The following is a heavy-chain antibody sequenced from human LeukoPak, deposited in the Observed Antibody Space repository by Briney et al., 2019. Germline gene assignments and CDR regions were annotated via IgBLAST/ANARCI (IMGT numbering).Heavy chain of an antibody. CDR3: ARGAGWELD. J-gene: IGHJ4*02. D-gene: IGHD1-26*01. Sequence: ASVKVSCKASGYSLTSYALNWVRQAPGQGFEWMGWINTNTGNPTYAQGFTGRFVFSLDTSVSTAYLQISSLKAEDTAVYYCARGAGWELDWGQGTLVTVSS. CDR2: INTNTGNP. CDR1: GYSLTSYA. V-gene: IGHV7-4-1*02.